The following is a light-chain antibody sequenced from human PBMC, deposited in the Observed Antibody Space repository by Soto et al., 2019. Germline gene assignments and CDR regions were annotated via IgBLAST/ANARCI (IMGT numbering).Light chain of an antibody. CDR3: QHYNAWPWT. V-gene: IGKV3-15*01. Sequence: GMTQSPATLSVSPGERATLSCRASHSVSASLACYQQKPGQAPRLLISGASTRAAGIPARFSGSGSGTDFTLTITSLQSEDFAVYYCQHYNAWPWTFGQGTKVEV. CDR2: GAS. J-gene: IGKJ1*01. CDR1: HSVSAS.